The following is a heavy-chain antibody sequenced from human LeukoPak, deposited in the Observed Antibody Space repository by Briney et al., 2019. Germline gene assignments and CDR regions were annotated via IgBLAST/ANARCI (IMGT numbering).Heavy chain of an antibody. V-gene: IGHV4-59*08. Sequence: PSETLSLTCTVSGGSISSYYWSWIRQPPGKGLEWIGYIYYSGSTNYNPSLKSRVTISVDTSKNQFSLKLSSVTAADTAVYYCATAGYDYVWGGYRYDYWGQGTLVTVSS. CDR3: ATAGYDYVWGGYRYDY. J-gene: IGHJ4*02. D-gene: IGHD3-16*02. CDR2: IYYSGST. CDR1: GGSISSYY.